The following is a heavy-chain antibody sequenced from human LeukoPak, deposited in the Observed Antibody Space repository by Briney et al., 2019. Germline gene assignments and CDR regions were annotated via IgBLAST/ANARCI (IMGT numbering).Heavy chain of an antibody. CDR2: INSDGSRI. Sequence: GGSLRLSCAASGFTFSNYEMNWVRQAPGKGLVWVSRINSDGSRISYADFVKGRFTISRDSAKNTLYLQMSSLRAEDTAVYYCAANWFDPWGQGTLVTVSS. V-gene: IGHV3-74*01. CDR1: GFTFSNYE. CDR3: AANWFDP. J-gene: IGHJ5*02.